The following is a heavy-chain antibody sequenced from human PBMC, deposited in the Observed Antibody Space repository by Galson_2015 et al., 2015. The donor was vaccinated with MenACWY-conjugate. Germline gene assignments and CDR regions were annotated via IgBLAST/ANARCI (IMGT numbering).Heavy chain of an antibody. CDR3: ARGQRGLDFENSYYYLMDV. CDR2: IVPMFGST. Sequence: SVKVSCKVSGGTFTTYALSWVRQAPGRGLEWMGGIVPMFGSTNFAQKFQARGTITAGKSSDTAYMELTSLTSDDTAVYYCARGQRGLDFENSYYYLMDVWGQGTTVTVSS. V-gene: IGHV1-69*06. D-gene: IGHD3-10*01. J-gene: IGHJ6*02. CDR1: GGTFTTYA.